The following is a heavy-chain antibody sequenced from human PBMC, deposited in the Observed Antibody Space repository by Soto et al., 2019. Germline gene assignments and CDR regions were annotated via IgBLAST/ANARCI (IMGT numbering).Heavy chain of an antibody. D-gene: IGHD5-18*01. Sequence: TLSLTCTVSGGSISSGGYYWSWIRQHPGKGLEWIGYIYYSGSTYYNPSLKSRVTISVDTSKNQFSLKLSSVTAADTAVYYCAISVDTAMETFFDDWGQGTLVPVAS. V-gene: IGHV4-31*03. CDR2: IYYSGST. J-gene: IGHJ4*02. CDR3: AISVDTAMETFFDD. CDR1: GGSISSGGYY.